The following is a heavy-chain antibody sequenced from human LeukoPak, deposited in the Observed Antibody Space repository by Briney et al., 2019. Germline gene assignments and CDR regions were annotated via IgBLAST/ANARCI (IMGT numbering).Heavy chain of an antibody. D-gene: IGHD3-16*02. CDR1: GFTFSSYG. CDR3: ARELYDYVWGSYRAHDAFDI. Sequence: PGGSLRLSCAASGFTFSSYGMHWVRQAPGKGLEWVAVIWYDGSNKYYADSVKGRFTISRDNSKNTLYLQMNSLRAEDTAVYYCARELYDYVWGSYRAHDAFDIWGRGTMVTVSS. V-gene: IGHV3-33*01. CDR2: IWYDGSNK. J-gene: IGHJ3*02.